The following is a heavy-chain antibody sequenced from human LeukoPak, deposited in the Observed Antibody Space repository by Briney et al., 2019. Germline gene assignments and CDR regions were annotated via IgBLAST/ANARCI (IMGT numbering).Heavy chain of an antibody. CDR3: ARDRGTTDSKRGGFDY. CDR1: GFTFSGYG. D-gene: IGHD1-1*01. V-gene: IGHV3-33*01. Sequence: PGGSLRLSCAASGFTFSGYGMHWVRQAPGKGLEWVSLVWDDGSNQHYAASVKGRFTISRDNPKSTLYLQMNSLRAEDTAVYYCARDRGTTDSKRGGFDYWGQGTLVTISS. J-gene: IGHJ4*02. CDR2: VWDDGSNQ.